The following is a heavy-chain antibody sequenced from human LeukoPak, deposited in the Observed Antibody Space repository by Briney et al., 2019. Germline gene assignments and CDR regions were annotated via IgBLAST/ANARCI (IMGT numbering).Heavy chain of an antibody. CDR2: IYYSGST. D-gene: IGHD6-19*01. V-gene: IGHV4-59*01. CDR1: GGSISSYY. Sequence: SETLSLTCTVSGGSISSYYWSWIRQPPGKGLEWIGYIYYSGSTNYNPSLKSRVTISVDTSKNQFSLKLSSVTAADTAVYYCARRAVAGKYWYFDLWGRGTLVTVSS. J-gene: IGHJ2*01. CDR3: ARRAVAGKYWYFDL.